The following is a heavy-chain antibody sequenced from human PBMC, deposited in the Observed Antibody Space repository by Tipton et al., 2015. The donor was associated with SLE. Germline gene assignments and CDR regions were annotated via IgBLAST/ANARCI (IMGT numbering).Heavy chain of an antibody. V-gene: IGHV3-30*18. Sequence: SLRLSCAASGFTFSSYAMSWVRQAPGKGLEWVAVIWYDGSNKYYADSVKGRFTISRDNSKNTLYLQMNSLRAEDTAVYYCAKDASYDSSGYPNWFDPWGQGTLVTVSS. CDR3: AKDASYDSSGYPNWFDP. CDR1: GFTFSSYA. D-gene: IGHD3-22*01. CDR2: IWYDGSNK. J-gene: IGHJ5*02.